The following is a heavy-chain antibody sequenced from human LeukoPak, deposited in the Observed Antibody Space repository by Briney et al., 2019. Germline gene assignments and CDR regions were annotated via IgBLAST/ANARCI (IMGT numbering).Heavy chain of an antibody. Sequence: ASVKVSCKASGYTFTSYYMHWVRQAPGQGLEWMGIINPSGGSTSYAQKFQGRVTMTRDMSTSTVYMELSSLRSEDTAVYYCQGSSWPYYYYGMDVWGQGTTVTVSS. CDR1: GYTFTSYY. J-gene: IGHJ6*02. V-gene: IGHV1-46*01. D-gene: IGHD6-13*01. CDR2: INPSGGST. CDR3: QGSSWPYYYYGMDV.